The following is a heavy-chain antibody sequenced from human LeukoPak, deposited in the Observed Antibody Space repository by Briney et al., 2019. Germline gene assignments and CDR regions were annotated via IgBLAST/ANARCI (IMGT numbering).Heavy chain of an antibody. J-gene: IGHJ4*02. CDR3: ASISWELLDY. CDR2: IYYSGST. Sequence: TSSETLSLTCTVSGGSISSYYWGWIRQPPGKGLEWIGSIYYSGSTYYNPSLKSRVTISVDTSKNQFSLKLSSVTAADTAVYYCASISWELLDYWGQGTLVTVSS. CDR1: GGSISSYY. V-gene: IGHV4-39*01. D-gene: IGHD1-26*01.